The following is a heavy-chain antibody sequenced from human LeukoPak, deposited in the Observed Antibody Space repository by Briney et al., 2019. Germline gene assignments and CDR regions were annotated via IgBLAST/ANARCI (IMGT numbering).Heavy chain of an antibody. Sequence: GGSLRLSCAASGFTFSSYAMHWVRQAPGKGLEWVAVISYDGSNKYYADSVKGRFTISRDNSKNTLYLQMNSLRAEDTAVYYCARETANYYDSSGYEFDYWGQGTLVTVSS. J-gene: IGHJ4*02. CDR1: GFTFSSYA. D-gene: IGHD3-22*01. CDR2: ISYDGSNK. V-gene: IGHV3-30-3*01. CDR3: ARETANYYDSSGYEFDY.